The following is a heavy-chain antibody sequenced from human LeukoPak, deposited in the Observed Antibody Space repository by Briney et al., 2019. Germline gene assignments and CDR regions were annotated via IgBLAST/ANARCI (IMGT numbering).Heavy chain of an antibody. D-gene: IGHD3-22*01. V-gene: IGHV3-23*01. CDR1: GFTFSSYA. CDR3: AKGREGYYYDSSGYYPSDY. J-gene: IGHJ4*02. Sequence: GGSLRLSCAASGFTFSSYAMSWVRQAPGKGLEWVSAISGSGGSTYYADSVKGRFTISRDNSKNALYLQMNSLRAEDTAVYYCAKGREGYYYDSSGYYPSDYWGQGTLVTVSS. CDR2: ISGSGGST.